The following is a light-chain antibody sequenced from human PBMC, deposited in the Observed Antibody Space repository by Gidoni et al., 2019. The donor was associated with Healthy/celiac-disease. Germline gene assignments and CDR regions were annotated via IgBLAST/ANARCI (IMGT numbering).Light chain of an antibody. V-gene: IGKV4-1*01. CDR2: WAS. Sequence: DILLTPSPAPLAVSLGERATINCKSSQSVLYSSNNKNYLAWYQQKPGQPPKLLIYWASTRESGVPDRFSGSGSGTDFTLTISRLQAEDVAVYYCQQYYSRFTFGHGTKVDIK. CDR3: QQYYSRFT. CDR1: QSVLYSSNNKNY. J-gene: IGKJ3*01.